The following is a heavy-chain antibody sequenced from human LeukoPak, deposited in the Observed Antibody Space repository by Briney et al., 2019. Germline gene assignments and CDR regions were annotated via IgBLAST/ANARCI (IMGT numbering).Heavy chain of an antibody. CDR2: VKYREST. V-gene: IGHV4-30-4*08. Sequence: SETLSLTCTVSGGSITSGDYYWSWIRQPPGQDLEWIGYVKYRESTYYNLSLKSRVIMSIDTSKNQFSLKLRSVTAADTALYYCAREVVTPHFFDSWGQGTLVTVSS. CDR1: GGSITSGDYY. D-gene: IGHD2-21*02. CDR3: AREVVTPHFFDS. J-gene: IGHJ5*01.